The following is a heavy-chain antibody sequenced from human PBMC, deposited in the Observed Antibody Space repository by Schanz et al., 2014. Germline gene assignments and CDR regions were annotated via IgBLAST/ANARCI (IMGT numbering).Heavy chain of an antibody. CDR3: VRAPHYGSGRHLDY. V-gene: IGHV1-46*03. J-gene: IGHJ4*02. CDR2: INPTGGST. CDR1: GYTFTTYY. D-gene: IGHD3-10*01. Sequence: QVQLVQSGAEVKKPGASVKVYCKASGYTFTTYYLHWVRQAPGQGLEWMGIINPTGGSTTYAEKLLGRGTMTSDTSTSTVYMELSRLRSEDMAVYYCVRAPHYGSGRHLDYWGQGTLVTVSS.